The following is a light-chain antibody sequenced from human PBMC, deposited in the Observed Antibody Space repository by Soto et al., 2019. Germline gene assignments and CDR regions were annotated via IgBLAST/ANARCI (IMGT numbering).Light chain of an antibody. CDR1: QRFXSIY. V-gene: IGKV3-20*01. CDR3: HQYDSWT. CDR2: GAS. Sequence: IVLTQSAGTLSLSPGESATLSCRASQRFXSIYLAWYQQKPGQAPGLLIXGASRRATGIPERFSGSVSGTDFTLTIRRLEPEEFAVYYCHQYDSWTFGQGTKVDIK. J-gene: IGKJ1*01.